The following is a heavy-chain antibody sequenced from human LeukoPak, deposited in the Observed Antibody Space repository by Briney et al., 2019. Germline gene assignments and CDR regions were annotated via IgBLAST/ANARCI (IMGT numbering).Heavy chain of an antibody. Sequence: PGGSLRLSCAASAFTFSSYAMSWVRQAPGKGLEWVSTISGGGDSTNYADPVKGRFTISRDNSKNTLYLQMNSLRADDTAVYYCAKPYRGYCSAYGCYYFDYWGQGTLVTVSS. D-gene: IGHD2-15*01. CDR3: AKPYRGYCSAYGCYYFDY. CDR1: AFTFSSYA. J-gene: IGHJ4*02. CDR2: ISGGGDST. V-gene: IGHV3-23*01.